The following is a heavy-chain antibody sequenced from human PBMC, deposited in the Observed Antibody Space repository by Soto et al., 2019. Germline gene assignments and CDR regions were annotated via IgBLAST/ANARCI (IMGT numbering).Heavy chain of an antibody. J-gene: IGHJ4*02. V-gene: IGHV3-23*01. D-gene: IGHD2-2*01. CDR3: AKDSSLEVPAYLVDY. CDR2: ISGSGGST. CDR1: GFTFSSYA. Sequence: GGSLRLSCSASGFTFSSYAMNWVRQAPGKGLEWVSSISGSGGSTYYADSVKGRFTLSRDNSKNTLYLQMNSLRGDDTAVYYCAKDSSLEVPAYLVDYWGQGTLVTVSS.